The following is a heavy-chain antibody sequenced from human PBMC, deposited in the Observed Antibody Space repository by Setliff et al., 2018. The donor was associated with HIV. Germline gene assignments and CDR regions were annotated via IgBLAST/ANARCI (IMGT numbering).Heavy chain of an antibody. J-gene: IGHJ5*02. D-gene: IGHD5-12*01. CDR1: GGTFSLYA. CDR3: ARDQATGYEKVWFSWIDP. Sequence: ASVKVSCKASGGTFSLYAINWVRQAPGQGLEWMGGIIPIFNTANYAQKFQGRVTITADGSTSTAYMELSSLRLEDTATYYCARDQATGYEKVWFSWIDPWGQGTLVTVSS. V-gene: IGHV1-69*13. CDR2: IIPIFNTA.